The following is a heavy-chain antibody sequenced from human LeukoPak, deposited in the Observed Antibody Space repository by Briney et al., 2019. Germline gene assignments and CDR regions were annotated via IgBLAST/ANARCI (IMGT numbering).Heavy chain of an antibody. V-gene: IGHV3-74*01. CDR3: AKEGSGWYYFDY. CDR2: INSDGSTT. D-gene: IGHD6-19*01. CDR1: GFTFSSYW. Sequence: GGSLRLSCAASGFTFSSYWMHWVRQAPGKGLVWVSHINSDGSTTNYADSVKGRFTISRDNAKNTLYLQMNSLRAEDTAVYYCAKEGSGWYYFDYWGQGTLVTVSS. J-gene: IGHJ4*02.